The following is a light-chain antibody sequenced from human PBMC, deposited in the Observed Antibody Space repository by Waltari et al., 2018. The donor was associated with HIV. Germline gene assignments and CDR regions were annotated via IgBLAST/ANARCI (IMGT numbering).Light chain of an antibody. J-gene: IGLJ2*01. Sequence: QVVLTQPPSASASLGASVKLTCTLSSGPITYVIASHPQQPKHGPRFLMKLNSDGRHSKGDGIPDRFSGSSSGAERYLTISSLQSEDEGDYFCQTWGTGIQVFGGGTRLTVL. CDR2: LNSDGRH. CDR3: QTWGTGIQV. V-gene: IGLV4-69*01. CDR1: SGPITYV.